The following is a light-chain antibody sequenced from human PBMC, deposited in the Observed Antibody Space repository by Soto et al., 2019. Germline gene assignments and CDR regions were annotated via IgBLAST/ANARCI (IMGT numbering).Light chain of an antibody. Sequence: NVLTQSPGTLSLSPGERATLSCMASQRVYSSYLAWYQQKPGQAPRLLIYGASSRATGIPDRFSGSWSGTDLTLSISRLEPEDFAVYYCQQYGSSPPTFGQGTKVEVK. J-gene: IGKJ1*01. CDR2: GAS. CDR1: QRVYSSY. CDR3: QQYGSSPPT. V-gene: IGKV3-20*01.